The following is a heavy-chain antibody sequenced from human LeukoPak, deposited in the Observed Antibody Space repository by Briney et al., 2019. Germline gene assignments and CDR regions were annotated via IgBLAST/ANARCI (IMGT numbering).Heavy chain of an antibody. CDR2: ISNDGGGT. V-gene: IGHV3-23*01. CDR1: GFTFNNYG. J-gene: IGHJ5*02. CDR3: AKGSSGYFADL. Sequence: GGPLRLSCAASGFTFNNYGLIWVRQAPGKGLEWVAAISNDGGGTMYAAFVEGRFTISRDNSKNTLFLQMNSLRAEDTALYYCAKGSSGYFADLWGQGTLVTVSS. D-gene: IGHD3-22*01.